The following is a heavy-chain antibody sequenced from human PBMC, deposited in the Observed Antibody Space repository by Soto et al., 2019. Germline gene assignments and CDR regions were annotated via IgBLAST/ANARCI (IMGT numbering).Heavy chain of an antibody. J-gene: IGHJ6*02. V-gene: IGHV1-58*01. Sequence: GASVKVSCKASGFTFTSSAVQWVRQARGQGLEWIGWIVVGSGNTNYAQRFQERVIITRDMSTSTAYMELSSLRSEDTAVYYCAVLVEAYGMDVWSQGTTVTVSS. CDR1: GFTFTSSA. CDR3: AVLVEAYGMDV. CDR2: IVVGSGNT. D-gene: IGHD2-8*02.